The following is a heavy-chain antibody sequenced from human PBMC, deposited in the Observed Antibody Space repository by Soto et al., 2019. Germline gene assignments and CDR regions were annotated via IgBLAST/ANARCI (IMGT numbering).Heavy chain of an antibody. Sequence: EVQLLESGGGLVQPGGSLRLSCAASGFTFNNYAMTWVRQAPGKGLEWVSAISGGGDTTSYADSVKGRFTGSRDGSKNTLYLQMSSLRAEDTALYYCAKGRGGSGSLTPRVDFCGQGTLVTVSS. D-gene: IGHD3-10*01. CDR1: GFTFNNYA. CDR3: AKGRGGSGSLTPRVDF. CDR2: ISGGGDTT. J-gene: IGHJ4*02. V-gene: IGHV3-23*01.